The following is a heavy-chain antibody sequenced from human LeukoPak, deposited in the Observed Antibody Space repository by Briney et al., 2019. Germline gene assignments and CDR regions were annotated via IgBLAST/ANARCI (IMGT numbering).Heavy chain of an antibody. CDR3: AVRLQGQDTLLYYYYMDV. CDR1: GGTFSSYA. D-gene: IGHD4-11*01. V-gene: IGHV1-69*13. CDR2: IIPIFGTA. J-gene: IGHJ6*03. Sequence: SVKVSCKASGGTFSSYAISWVRQAPGQGLEWMGGIIPIFGTANYAQKFQGRVTITSDESTSTAYMELSSLRSEDTAVYYCAVRLQGQDTLLYYYYMDVWGKGTTVTVSS.